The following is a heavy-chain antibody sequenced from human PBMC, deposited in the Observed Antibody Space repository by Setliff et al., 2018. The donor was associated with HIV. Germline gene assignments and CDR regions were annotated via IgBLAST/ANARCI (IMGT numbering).Heavy chain of an antibody. CDR2: IYWDDDK. Sequence: SGPTLVNPTQTLTLTCTFSGFSFSTNGVGVGWIRQPPGKALEWLALIYWDDDKLYNPSLKSRLTITKDTSRHQVVLTMTNMDPVDTATYYCAHCDYSSRRCLYWGQGTLVTVSS. J-gene: IGHJ4*02. D-gene: IGHD6-13*01. CDR3: AHCDYSSRRCLY. V-gene: IGHV2-5*02. CDR1: GFSFSTNGVG.